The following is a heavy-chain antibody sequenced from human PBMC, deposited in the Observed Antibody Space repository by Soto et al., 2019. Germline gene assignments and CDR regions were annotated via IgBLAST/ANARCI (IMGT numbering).Heavy chain of an antibody. J-gene: IGHJ5*02. CDR1: GFSLSTSDVG. CDR3: AHTKIGVAAGNRVYLLDP. D-gene: IGHD6-13*01. CDR2: IFWDDDK. Sequence: QITLKESGPTLVKPTQTLTLTCTFSGFSLSTSDVGVGWIRQPPGKALEWLAVIFWDDDKRYSPSLKNRLTISKDTSRNQVVLTMTNMDPVDTATYYCAHTKIGVAAGNRVYLLDPWGQGNLVTVSS. V-gene: IGHV2-5*02.